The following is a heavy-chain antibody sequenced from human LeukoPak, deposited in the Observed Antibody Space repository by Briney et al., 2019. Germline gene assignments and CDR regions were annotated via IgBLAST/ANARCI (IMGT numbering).Heavy chain of an antibody. CDR1: GYTFTGYY. V-gene: IGHV1-2*02. D-gene: IGHD6-19*01. CDR2: INPNSGGT. CDR3: ARDSSGWAVY. Sequence: ASVKVSCKASGYTFTGYYMHWVRQAPGQGLEWMGWINPNSGGTNYAQKFQGRVTMTRDTSISTAYMELSSLRSEDTAVYYCARDSSGWAVYWGQGTLVTVSS. J-gene: IGHJ4*02.